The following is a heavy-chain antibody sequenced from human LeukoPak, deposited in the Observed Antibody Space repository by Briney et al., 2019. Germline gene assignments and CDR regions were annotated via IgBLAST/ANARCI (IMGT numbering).Heavy chain of an antibody. J-gene: IGHJ5*02. CDR1: GFPFSDYY. V-gene: IGHV3-11*04. CDR2: ISSSSSTI. Sequence: PGGSLRLSCAASGFPFSDYYMTWVRQAPGKGLEWVSYISSSSSTIYYADSVKGRFTISRDNAKNSLYLQMNSLRAEDTAVYYCARAIFGVVIIYGRDYWFDPWGQGTLVTVSS. D-gene: IGHD3-3*01. CDR3: ARAIFGVVIIYGRDYWFDP.